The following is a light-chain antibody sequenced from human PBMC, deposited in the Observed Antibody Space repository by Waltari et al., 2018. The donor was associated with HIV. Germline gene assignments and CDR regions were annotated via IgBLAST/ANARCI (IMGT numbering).Light chain of an antibody. V-gene: IGLV1-47*01. Sequence: QSVLTQPPSASETPGQRVTISCSGSSSNIGSNYVYWYQHLPRTAPNLPIYRNNHGPSGVPDRCSGSKAGTSASLAISGLRSEDEADYYGAAWGDSRTSFVFGTGTKVTVL. CDR3: AAWGDSRTSFV. CDR1: SSNIGSNY. CDR2: RNN. J-gene: IGLJ1*01.